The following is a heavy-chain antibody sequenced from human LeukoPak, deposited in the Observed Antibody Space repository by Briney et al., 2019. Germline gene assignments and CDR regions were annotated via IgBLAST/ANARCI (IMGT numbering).Heavy chain of an antibody. CDR1: GFDLNTYE. Sequence: GGSLRLSCAASGFDLNTYEMNWARQAPGKGLEWIADITISGHTKNYADSVKGRFTISRDNAGTSLYLQMNSLRVEDTGVYYCARGDPHADLWGQGTLVTVSS. CDR3: ARGDPHADL. CDR2: ITISGHTK. V-gene: IGHV3-48*03. J-gene: IGHJ5*02.